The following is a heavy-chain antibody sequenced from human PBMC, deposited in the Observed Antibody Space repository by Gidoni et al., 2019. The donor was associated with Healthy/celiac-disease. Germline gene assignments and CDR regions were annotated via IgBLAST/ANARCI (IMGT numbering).Heavy chain of an antibody. D-gene: IGHD2-2*01. CDR2: IKSQSDGGTT. CDR3: TTIDLYCSSTSCYGVAFDI. Sequence: EVQLVESGGSLVKPGGSLRLSCAASGLTLINAGMRWVLPAPGKGLEWVGRIKSQSDGGTTDYAAPVKVRFTISRDDSKNTLYLQMNSLKTEDTAVYYCTTIDLYCSSTSCYGVAFDIWGQGTMVTVSS. CDR1: GLTLINAG. V-gene: IGHV3-15*01. J-gene: IGHJ3*02.